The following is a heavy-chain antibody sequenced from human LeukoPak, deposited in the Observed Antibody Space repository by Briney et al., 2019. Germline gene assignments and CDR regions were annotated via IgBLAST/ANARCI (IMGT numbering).Heavy chain of an antibody. CDR3: ARLQMTTVTFDY. CDR1: GGSISIGGYY. V-gene: IGHV4-31*03. Sequence: SQTLSLTCTVSGGSISIGGYYWSWIRQHPGKGLEWIGYIYYSGSTYYNPSLKSRVTISVDTSKNQFSLKLSSVTAADTAVYYCARLQMTTVTFDYWGQGHRATVSS. J-gene: IGHJ4*02. D-gene: IGHD4-17*01. CDR2: IYYSGST.